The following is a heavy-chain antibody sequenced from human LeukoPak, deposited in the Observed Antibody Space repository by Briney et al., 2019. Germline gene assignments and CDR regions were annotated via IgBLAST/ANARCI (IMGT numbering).Heavy chain of an antibody. J-gene: IGHJ6*02. D-gene: IGHD6-13*01. CDR3: AREDRGAAAGTYYYYYGMDV. V-gene: IGHV3-66*01. CDR2: IYSSGST. Sequence: GGSLTLTCAASGLTVSSNYLSWVRQAPGKGLEWVSVIYSSGSTYYDDSVKGRFTISRDNSKNTLYLQMNSLSAEDTAVYYCAREDRGAAAGTYYYYYGMDVWGQGTTVTVSS. CDR1: GLTVSSNY.